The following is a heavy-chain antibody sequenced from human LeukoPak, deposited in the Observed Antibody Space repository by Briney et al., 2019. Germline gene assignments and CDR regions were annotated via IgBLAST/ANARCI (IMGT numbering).Heavy chain of an antibody. CDR2: IWYDGSNK. V-gene: IGHV3-33*08. D-gene: IGHD3-16*01. CDR1: GFTFSSYW. J-gene: IGHJ4*02. CDR3: ARELTVTSYYFDY. Sequence: GGSLRLSCAASGFTFSSYWMSWVRQAPGKGLEWVAVIWYDGSNKYYADSVKGRFTISRDNSKNTLYLQMNSLRAEDTAVYYCARELTVTSYYFDYWGQGTLVTVSS.